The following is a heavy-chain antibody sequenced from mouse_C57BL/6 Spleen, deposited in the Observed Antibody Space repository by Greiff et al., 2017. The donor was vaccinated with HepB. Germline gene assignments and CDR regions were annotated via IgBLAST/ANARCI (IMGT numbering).Heavy chain of an antibody. CDR2: IDPETGGT. J-gene: IGHJ2*01. CDR3: TRLGYYDSFDY. V-gene: IGHV1-15*01. Sequence: VHLVESGAELVRPGASVTLSCKASGYTFTDYEMHWVKQTPVHGLEWIGAIDPETGGTAYNQKFKGKAILTADKSSSTAYMELRSLTSEDSAVYYCTRLGYYDSFDYWGQGTTLTVSS. D-gene: IGHD2-3*01. CDR1: GYTFTDYE.